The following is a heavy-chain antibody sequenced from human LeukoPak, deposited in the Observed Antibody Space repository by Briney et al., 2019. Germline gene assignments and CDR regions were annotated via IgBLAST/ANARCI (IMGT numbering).Heavy chain of an antibody. D-gene: IGHD5-24*01. Sequence: SETLSLTCTVSGGSISSSSYYWGWIRQPPGKGLEWIGNIYYSGSTYYNPSLESRVTMSLDTSKNQFSLKLSSVTAADTAVYYCAREYGAVEMATELGYWGQGTLVTVSS. V-gene: IGHV4-39*07. CDR1: GGSISSSSYY. J-gene: IGHJ4*02. CDR3: AREYGAVEMATELGY. CDR2: IYYSGST.